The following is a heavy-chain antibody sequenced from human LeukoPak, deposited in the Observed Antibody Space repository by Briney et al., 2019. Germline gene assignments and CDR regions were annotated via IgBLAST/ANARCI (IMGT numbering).Heavy chain of an antibody. CDR1: GYSFTSYW. D-gene: IGHD2-2*01. V-gene: IGHV5-51*01. J-gene: IGHJ4*02. CDR2: IYPGDSDT. Sequence: GESLKISCKGSGYSFTSYWIGWVRQMPGKGLEWMVIIYPGDSDTRYSPPFQGQVTISADKSISTAYLQWSSLKASDTAMYYCARRYCSSTSCTDLDYWGQGTLVTVSS. CDR3: ARRYCSSTSCTDLDY.